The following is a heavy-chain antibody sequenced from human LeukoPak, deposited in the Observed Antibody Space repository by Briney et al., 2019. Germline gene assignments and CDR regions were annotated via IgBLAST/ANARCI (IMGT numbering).Heavy chain of an antibody. CDR1: GFTFNSYS. Sequence: PGGSLRLSCAASGFTFNSYSMNWVRQAPGKGLEWVAVISYDGSNKYYADSVKGRFTISRDNSKNTLYLQMNSLRAEDTAVYYCARDPNYYDSSGYYLDYWGQGTLVTVSS. J-gene: IGHJ4*02. D-gene: IGHD3-22*01. CDR3: ARDPNYYDSSGYYLDY. V-gene: IGHV3-30*03. CDR2: ISYDGSNK.